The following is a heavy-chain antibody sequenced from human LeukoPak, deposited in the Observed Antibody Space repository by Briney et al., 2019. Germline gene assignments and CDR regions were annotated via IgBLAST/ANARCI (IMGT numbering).Heavy chain of an antibody. J-gene: IGHJ4*02. CDR1: GFTFSSYA. D-gene: IGHD4-17*01. V-gene: IGHV3-23*01. CDR3: ATTTVSDFYYFDY. CDR2: ISGSGGST. Sequence: GGSLRLSRAASGFTFSSYAMSWVRQAPGKGLEWVSAISGSGGSTYYADSVKGRFTISRDNSKNTLYLQMNSLRAEDTAVYYCATTTVSDFYYFDYWGQGTLVTVSS.